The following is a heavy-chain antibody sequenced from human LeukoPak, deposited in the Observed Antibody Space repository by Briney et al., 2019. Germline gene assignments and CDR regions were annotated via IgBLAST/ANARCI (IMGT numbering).Heavy chain of an antibody. CDR1: GXSFTNYW. CDR3: ARGGSYRYGSSDY. J-gene: IGHJ4*02. CDR2: IHPGGSGT. V-gene: IGHV5-51*01. D-gene: IGHD5-18*01. Sequence: GESLKISFKGSGXSFTNYWIGWVRQMPGKGLEWMGIIHPGGSGTRYSPSFQGQVTMSVDESITTAYLQWSSLRASDSAIYYCARGGSYRYGSSDYWGQGTLVTVSS.